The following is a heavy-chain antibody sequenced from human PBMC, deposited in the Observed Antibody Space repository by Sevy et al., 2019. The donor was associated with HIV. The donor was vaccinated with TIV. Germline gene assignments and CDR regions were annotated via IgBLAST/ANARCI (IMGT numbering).Heavy chain of an antibody. V-gene: IGHV3-48*03. Sequence: GGSLRLSCAASGFTFSSYEMNWVRQAPGKGLEWVSYISNSGTAIYYSDSVKGRFTISRDNARNSLFLQMNSLRAEATAVYYCARDLPPSATTVAHFDCWGQGTLVTVSS. CDR3: ARDLPPSATTVAHFDC. D-gene: IGHD4-17*01. J-gene: IGHJ4*02. CDR2: ISNSGTAI. CDR1: GFTFSSYE.